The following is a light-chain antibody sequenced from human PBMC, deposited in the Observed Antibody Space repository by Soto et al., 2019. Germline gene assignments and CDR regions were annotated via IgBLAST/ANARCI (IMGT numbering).Light chain of an antibody. V-gene: IGKV1-33*01. CDR1: QGISSW. Sequence: DIQMTQSPSSVSASVGDRVTITCRASQGISSWLAWYQQKPGKAPKLLIYDASNLEIGVPSRFSGSGSGTHFTFTISSLQTEDIGTYYCQQYDSLPITFGRGTRLEIK. CDR3: QQYDSLPIT. J-gene: IGKJ5*01. CDR2: DAS.